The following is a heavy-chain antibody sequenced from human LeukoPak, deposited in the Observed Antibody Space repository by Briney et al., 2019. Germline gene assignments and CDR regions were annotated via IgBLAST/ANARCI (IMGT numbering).Heavy chain of an antibody. D-gene: IGHD5-18*01. CDR3: ARGPGGYNYGYGLPS. Sequence: SETLSLTCAVYWGSFSGYYLRWIRQPPGKGLEWIGEINHSGSTNYNPSLKSRVTISVHTSKNQFSLKLSSLTAADTAVYYCARGPGGYNYGYGLPSGGQGTLVTVSS. V-gene: IGHV4-34*01. J-gene: IGHJ4*02. CDR2: INHSGST. CDR1: WGSFSGYY.